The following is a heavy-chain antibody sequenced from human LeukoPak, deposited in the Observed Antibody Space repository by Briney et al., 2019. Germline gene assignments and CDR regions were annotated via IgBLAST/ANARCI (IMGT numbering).Heavy chain of an antibody. V-gene: IGHV3-23*01. Sequence: GGSLRLSCAASGFTLSSYAMSWVRQAPGNGLEWVSAISDTGNTHHADSVKGRFTISRDSSKNTLFLQLNRLRPEDAAVYYCAKAPVTTCRGAFCYPFDYWGLGTLVTVSS. CDR2: ISDTGNT. D-gene: IGHD2-15*01. CDR3: AKAPVTTCRGAFCYPFDY. CDR1: GFTLSSYA. J-gene: IGHJ4*02.